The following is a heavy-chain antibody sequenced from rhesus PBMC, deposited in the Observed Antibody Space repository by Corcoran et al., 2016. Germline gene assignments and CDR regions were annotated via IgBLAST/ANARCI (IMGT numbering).Heavy chain of an antibody. CDR2: IGNGAGRT. CDR3: ARGSDAFDF. J-gene: IGHJ3*01. CDR1: VFTFSDYY. Sequence: DVQLVESCGGSAKHGGSLRLSCAASVFTFSDYYMHCVRQASGKGLEWVSRIGNGAGRTWYASSETDRFTISRENAKNTRYLQMDRLIAVETAVYSCARGSDAFDFWGQGLRVTVSS. V-gene: IGHV3-59*01.